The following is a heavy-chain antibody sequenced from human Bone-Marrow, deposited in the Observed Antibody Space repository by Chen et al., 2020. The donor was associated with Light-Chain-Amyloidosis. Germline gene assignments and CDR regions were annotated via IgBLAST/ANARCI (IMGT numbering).Heavy chain of an antibody. V-gene: IGHV1-24*01. J-gene: IGHJ4*02. CDR3: ATEFGITGLGAAY. CDR1: GDTLTELS. Sequence: QVQLVQSGAEVKRPGASVKVSCKVSGDTLTELSVHWVRQPPGKGLEWVGFVDPEDGKTVYAEKFQGRVTITADTSTATVYMQLSSLRSADTAVYYCATEFGITGLGAAYWGQGTLVTVSS. D-gene: IGHD1-20*01. CDR2: VDPEDGKT.